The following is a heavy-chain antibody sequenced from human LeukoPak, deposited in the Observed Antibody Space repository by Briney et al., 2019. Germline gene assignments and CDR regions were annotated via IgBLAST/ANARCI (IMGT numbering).Heavy chain of an antibody. CDR2: INSDGSST. CDR1: GFTFSSYW. V-gene: IGHV3-74*01. D-gene: IGHD2-8*02. Sequence: GGSLRLSCAASGFTFSSYWMHWVRQAPGKGLVWVSRINSDGSSTSYADSVKGRFTISRDNSKSTLSLQMNSLRAEDTAIYYCATYRQVLLPFESWGQGTLVTVSS. CDR3: ATYRQVLLPFES. J-gene: IGHJ4*02.